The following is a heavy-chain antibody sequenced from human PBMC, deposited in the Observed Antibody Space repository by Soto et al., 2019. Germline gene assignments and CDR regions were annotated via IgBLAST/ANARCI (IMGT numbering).Heavy chain of an antibody. CDR1: CGSFSGYY. Sequence: ASETLSLTCAVYCGSFSGYYWSCLRQPPWKGLEWIGEINHSGSPNYNPSLKSRVTISVDTSKTQFSLKMASVTAADTAVYYCATANWSHHYFDSWGKGTLVTVSS. CDR2: INHSGSP. J-gene: IGHJ4*02. D-gene: IGHD1-1*01. CDR3: ATANWSHHYFDS. V-gene: IGHV4-34*01.